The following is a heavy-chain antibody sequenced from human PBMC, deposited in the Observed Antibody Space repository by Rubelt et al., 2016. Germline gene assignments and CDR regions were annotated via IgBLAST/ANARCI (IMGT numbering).Heavy chain of an antibody. CDR1: GGSISSGGYY. Sequence: QVQLQESGPGLVKPSQTLSLTCTVSGGSISSGGYYWSWIRQHPGKGLEWIGYIYYSGSTYYNPSRRCRATISVDTSKYQCSLRLSSVTAADTAVYYCARDGQYFQHWGQGTLVTVSS. CDR2: IYYSGST. J-gene: IGHJ1*01. V-gene: IGHV4-31*03. CDR3: ARDGQYFQH.